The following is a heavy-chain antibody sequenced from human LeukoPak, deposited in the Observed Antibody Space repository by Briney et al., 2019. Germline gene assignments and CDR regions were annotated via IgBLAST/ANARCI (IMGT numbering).Heavy chain of an antibody. V-gene: IGHV3-30*04. CDR2: ISYDGSNK. CDR1: SP. J-gene: IGHJ6*02. D-gene: IGHD4-17*01. Sequence: SPVHWVRQAPGKGLEWVAVISYDGSNKYYADSVKGRFTISRDNSKNTLYLQMNSLRAEDTAVYYCARTTTVSLLRQDYYYGMDVWGQGTTVTVSS. CDR3: ARTTTVSLLRQDYYYGMDV.